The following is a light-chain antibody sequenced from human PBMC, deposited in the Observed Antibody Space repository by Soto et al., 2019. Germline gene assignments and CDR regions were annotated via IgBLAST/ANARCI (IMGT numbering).Light chain of an antibody. CDR1: QSISSW. CDR2: DAS. Sequence: DIQMTQSPSTLSASVGDRVTITCRASQSISSWLAWYQQKPGKAPKLLIYDASSLESGVPSRFSGSGSGTEFTLTISNLQPDDCATYYCQQYNSYWLTFGGGTKVEIK. J-gene: IGKJ4*01. CDR3: QQYNSYWLT. V-gene: IGKV1-5*01.